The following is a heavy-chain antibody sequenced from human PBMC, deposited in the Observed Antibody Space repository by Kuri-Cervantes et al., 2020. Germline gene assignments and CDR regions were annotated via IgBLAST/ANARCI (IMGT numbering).Heavy chain of an antibody. J-gene: IGHJ6*03. CDR2: ISSSSSYI. CDR3: SKDGSYFAPLPQYMDV. D-gene: IGHD3-9*01. V-gene: IGHV3-21*04. CDR1: GFTFSSYS. Sequence: GESLKISCAASGFTFSSYSINLVRQAAGKGLEWVSSISSSSSYIYYADPVKGRFTITRDNYKNPLYHQMNSLRAEDTAVYYCSKDGSYFAPLPQYMDVWGKGTTVTVSS.